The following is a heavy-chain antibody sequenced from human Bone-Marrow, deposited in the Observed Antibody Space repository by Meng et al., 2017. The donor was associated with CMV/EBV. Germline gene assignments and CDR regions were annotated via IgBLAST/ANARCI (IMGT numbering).Heavy chain of an antibody. J-gene: IGHJ6*02. CDR1: GFTFSSYG. CDR2: IRYDGSNK. V-gene: IGHV3-30*02. Sequence: GGSLRLSCAASGFTFSSYGMHWVRQAPGKGLEWVAFIRYDGSNKYCADSVKGRFTISRDNSKNTPYLQMNSLRAEDTAVYYCAKDRGAYYYDSSGYYYYYGMDVWGQGTTVTVSS. CDR3: AKDRGAYYYDSSGYYYYYGMDV. D-gene: IGHD3-22*01.